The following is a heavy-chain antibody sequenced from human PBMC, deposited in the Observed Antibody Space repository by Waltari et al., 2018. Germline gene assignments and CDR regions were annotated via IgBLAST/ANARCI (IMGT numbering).Heavy chain of an antibody. CDR2: INHSGST. Sequence: QVQLQQLGAGLLKPSETLSLTCAVYGGSFSGYYWSWIRQPPGKGLEWIGEINHSGSTNYNPSIKIRVTISVDTSKNQFSLKLSSVTAADTAVYYCARAAGGRWLRGRYFQHWGQGTLVTVSS. D-gene: IGHD5-12*01. CDR3: ARAAGGRWLRGRYFQH. CDR1: GGSFSGYY. J-gene: IGHJ1*01. V-gene: IGHV4-34*01.